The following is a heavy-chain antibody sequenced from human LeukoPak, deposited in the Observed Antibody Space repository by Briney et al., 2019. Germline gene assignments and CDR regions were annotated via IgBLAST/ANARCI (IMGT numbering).Heavy chain of an antibody. CDR1: WYTFTRYF. J-gene: IGHJ4*02. D-gene: IGHD6-6*01. CDR3: ARGGVAALGYFDY. V-gene: IGHV1-3*01. CDR2: INAGNGNT. Sequence: APMKVFCKAFWYTFTRYFIPWGRQAPRQKLEWVGWINAGNGNTKYSQKFQGRVTIIRDTSASTAYMELSSLRSEDTAVYYCARGGVAALGYFDYWGQGTLVTVSS.